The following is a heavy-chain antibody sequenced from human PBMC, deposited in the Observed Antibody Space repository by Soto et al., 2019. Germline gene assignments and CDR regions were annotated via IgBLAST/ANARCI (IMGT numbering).Heavy chain of an antibody. J-gene: IGHJ5*02. CDR2: ISYDGSNK. D-gene: IGHD1-26*01. Sequence: QVQLVESGGDVVQPGRSLRLSCAASGFTFSSHGMHWVRQAPGTGLEWVAVISYDGSNKYYADSVKGRFTISRDNSKNTLYLQMNSVRAEDTAVYCCPKAWDTDCFDPWGHGTLVSVSS. V-gene: IGHV3-30*18. CDR1: GFTFSSHG. CDR3: PKAWDTDCFDP.